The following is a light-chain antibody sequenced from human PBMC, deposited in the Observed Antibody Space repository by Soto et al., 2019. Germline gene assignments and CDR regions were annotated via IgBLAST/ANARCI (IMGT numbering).Light chain of an antibody. CDR2: EAT. CDR1: GSDIGGYNY. CDR3: SSYTSSATGV. V-gene: IGLV2-14*01. Sequence: QSVLTQPASVSGSPGQSITISCTGTGSDIGGYNYVSWYQHHPGKAPQLIIYEATDRPSGVSDRFSGSKSGNTASLTISWLQAEDEADYYCSSYTSSATGVFGGGTKLTVL. J-gene: IGLJ3*02.